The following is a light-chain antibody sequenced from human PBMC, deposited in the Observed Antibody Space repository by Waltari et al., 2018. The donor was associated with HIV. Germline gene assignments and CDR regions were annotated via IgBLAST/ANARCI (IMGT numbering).Light chain of an antibody. CDR2: DVS. CDR3: SSYTSSSTHV. CDR1: SSDVGTYNI. J-gene: IGLJ1*01. V-gene: IGLV2-14*03. Sequence: QSALTQPASVSRSPGHTPPIPCTGTSSDVGTYNIFPWYQQYPGKVPKLMIYDVSNRPSGVSKRFSGSKSGNTASLTISGLQAEDEADYYCSSYTSSSTHVFGTGTKVTVL.